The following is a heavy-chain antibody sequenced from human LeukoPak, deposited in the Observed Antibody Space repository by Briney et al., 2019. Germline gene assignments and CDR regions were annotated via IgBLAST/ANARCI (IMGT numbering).Heavy chain of an antibody. D-gene: IGHD3-10*01. Sequence: SETLSLTCAVYGGSFSGYYWSWIRQPPGKGLEWIGEINHSGSTNYNPSLKSRVTISVDTSKNQFSLKLRSVTAADTAVYYFVRSPGTMVRGITRSFFDYWGQGTQVTVSS. CDR1: GGSFSGYY. J-gene: IGHJ4*02. CDR3: VRSPGTMVRGITRSFFDY. CDR2: INHSGST. V-gene: IGHV4-34*01.